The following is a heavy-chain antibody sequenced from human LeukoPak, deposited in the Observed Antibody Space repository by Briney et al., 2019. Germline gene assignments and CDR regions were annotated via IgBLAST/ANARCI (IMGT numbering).Heavy chain of an antibody. D-gene: IGHD5-12*01. CDR2: IYYSGST. Sequence: SETLSLTCTVSGGSISSYSWSWIRQPPGKGLEWIGSIYYSGSTNYHPSLKSRVTMSVDTSKNQFSLKLSSVTAADTAVYYCARHGGESIVAMILHAFDIWGQGTRVTVSS. V-gene: IGHV4-59*08. CDR1: GGSISSYS. CDR3: ARHGGESIVAMILHAFDI. J-gene: IGHJ3*02.